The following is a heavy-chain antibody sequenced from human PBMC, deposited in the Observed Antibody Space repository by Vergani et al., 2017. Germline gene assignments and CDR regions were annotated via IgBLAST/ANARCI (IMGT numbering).Heavy chain of an antibody. Sequence: QAQLVQSGAEMKKPGASVKISCKASGYSFSDYGFSWVRRAPGRGPEWMGWVSDYRGKPNYAQEFQGRVTMTTDTSTTTAYMELRSLRSDDTAIYYCARVSRCEGGYNYGIDFWGQGTLVTVSS. V-gene: IGHV1-18*01. CDR3: ARVSRCEGGYNYGIDF. J-gene: IGHJ4*02. CDR2: VSDYRGKP. CDR1: GYSFSDYG. D-gene: IGHD5-24*01.